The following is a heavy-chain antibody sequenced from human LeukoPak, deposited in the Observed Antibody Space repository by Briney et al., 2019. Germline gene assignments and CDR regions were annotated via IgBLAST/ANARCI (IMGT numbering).Heavy chain of an antibody. J-gene: IGHJ4*02. CDR3: AYSNSFDY. CDR2: ISRSNNV. D-gene: IGHD4-4*01. Sequence: PGGSLRLSCAASGFTFSAYDMNWVRQAPGKGLEWVSYISRSNNVYYADSVKGRFTISRDNAKNSLYLQMNGLRAEGTAVYYCAYSNSFDYWGQGTLVTVSS. CDR1: GFTFSAYD. V-gene: IGHV3-48*01.